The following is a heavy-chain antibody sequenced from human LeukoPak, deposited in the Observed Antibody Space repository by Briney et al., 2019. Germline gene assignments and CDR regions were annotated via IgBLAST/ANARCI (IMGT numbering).Heavy chain of an antibody. Sequence: PGGSLRLSCAASGFTFNNYAMSWVRQAPGKGLEWVSAISGSDAGTYYADSVKGRFTISRDNSKNTLYLQMNSLRAEDTAVYYCARGIVVVITPGAFDIWGQGTMVTVSS. D-gene: IGHD3-22*01. J-gene: IGHJ3*02. CDR3: ARGIVVVITPGAFDI. CDR2: ISGSDAGT. V-gene: IGHV3-23*01. CDR1: GFTFNNYA.